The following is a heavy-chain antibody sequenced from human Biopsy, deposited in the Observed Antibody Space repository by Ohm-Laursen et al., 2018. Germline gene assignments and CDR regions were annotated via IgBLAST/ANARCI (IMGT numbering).Heavy chain of an antibody. D-gene: IGHD4-23*01. J-gene: IGHJ4*02. CDR3: ARGSNDFGGLYFPR. CDR2: ISCTGYT. V-gene: IGHV4-59*11. CDR1: GGSFTGHY. Sequence: TLSLTWTVSGGSFTGHYWSWIRQPPGKGLEWIGHISCTGYTSYNASLKSRVTISVDTSRNHFSLRLSSLTAADTAVYYCARGSNDFGGLYFPRWGQGTLLTVPS.